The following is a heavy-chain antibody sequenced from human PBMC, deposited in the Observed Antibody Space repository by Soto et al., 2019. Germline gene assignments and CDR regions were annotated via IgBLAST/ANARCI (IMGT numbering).Heavy chain of an antibody. J-gene: IGHJ4*02. V-gene: IGHV3-23*01. CDR3: AQDRYGDYGGRDY. D-gene: IGHD4-17*01. CDR1: GFTFSTYA. Sequence: EVQLLESGGGLVQPGGSLRLSCAASGFTFSTYAMIWVRQAPGKGLEWVSVITGSGGSTYYADSVKGRFTISRDTSKNKLCLQMNSLRAEDTAVHSCAQDRYGDYGGRDYWGQGPMVTVSS. CDR2: ITGSGGST.